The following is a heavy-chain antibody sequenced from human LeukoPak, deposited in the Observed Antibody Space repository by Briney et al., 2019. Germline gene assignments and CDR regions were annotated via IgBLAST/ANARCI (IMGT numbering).Heavy chain of an antibody. CDR2: IIDSGDIT. Sequence: GGSLRLSCEASGFTFSSYAMSWVRQAPGKGLEWVSGIIDSGDITYYANSVKGRFTISRDNSKNTLYLQMNSLRAEDTAVYYCARDPDYHDSSGYYDYWGQGTLVTVSS. CDR3: ARDPDYHDSSGYYDY. J-gene: IGHJ4*02. V-gene: IGHV3-23*01. CDR1: GFTFSSYA. D-gene: IGHD3-22*01.